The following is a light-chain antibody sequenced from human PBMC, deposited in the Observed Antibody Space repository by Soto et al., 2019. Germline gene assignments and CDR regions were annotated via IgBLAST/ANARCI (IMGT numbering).Light chain of an antibody. CDR3: QQYKSYPYT. J-gene: IGKJ4*01. CDR2: DAS. V-gene: IGKV1-5*01. Sequence: DILMTQSPSTLAASVGDRVTITCRASESISTWLAWHQQKPGKAPNLLIYDASTLESGVPSRFSGSGSGTEFTLTISSLQPDDFATYYCQQYKSYPYTFGGGTEVEIK. CDR1: ESISTW.